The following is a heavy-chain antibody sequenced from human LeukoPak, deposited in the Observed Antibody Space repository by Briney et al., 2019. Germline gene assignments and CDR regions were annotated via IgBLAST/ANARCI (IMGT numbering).Heavy chain of an antibody. CDR2: IGTSVNAI. CDR1: GFSFSGFD. D-gene: IGHD3-10*01. Sequence: GGSLRLSCAAYGFSFSGFDMNWVRQAPGKGLEWIAHIGTSVNAIYYADSVKGRFTISRDNARDSLSLQMDSLRVEDTAVYYCAKDSVWFGDLLNWGQGALVIVSS. V-gene: IGHV3-48*03. CDR3: AKDSVWFGDLLN. J-gene: IGHJ4*02.